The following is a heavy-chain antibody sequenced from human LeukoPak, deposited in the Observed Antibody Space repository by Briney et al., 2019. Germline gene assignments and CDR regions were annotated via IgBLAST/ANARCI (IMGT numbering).Heavy chain of an antibody. V-gene: IGHV3-23*01. CDR1: GFTFRSHA. D-gene: IGHD2-21*01. Sequence: GGSLRLSCVGSGFTFRSHAMSWVRQAPEKGLEFVSGIYENGGTTYYADSVKGRFSISRDNSKNTLYLQVDSLRGEDTAVYYCAKDFRIGYSAHFDYWGQGALVTVSS. CDR2: IYENGGTT. CDR3: AKDFRIGYSAHFDY. J-gene: IGHJ4*02.